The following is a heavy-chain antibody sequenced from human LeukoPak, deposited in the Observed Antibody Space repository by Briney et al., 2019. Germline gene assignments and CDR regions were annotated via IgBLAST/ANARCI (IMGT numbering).Heavy chain of an antibody. CDR3: ARGRQDVTMIVVIMTAVSYYLDV. J-gene: IGHJ6*03. V-gene: IGHV4-34*01. CDR2: MNPSGST. Sequence: SETLSLTCAFYGGSFSGYYWTWIRHTPEKGLEWIGEMNPSGSTNYNPSLKSRVTISVDTSKNQFSLTLSSVTAADTAVYYCARGRQDVTMIVVIMTAVSYYLDVWGKGTTVTVS. D-gene: IGHD3-22*01. CDR1: GGSFSGYY.